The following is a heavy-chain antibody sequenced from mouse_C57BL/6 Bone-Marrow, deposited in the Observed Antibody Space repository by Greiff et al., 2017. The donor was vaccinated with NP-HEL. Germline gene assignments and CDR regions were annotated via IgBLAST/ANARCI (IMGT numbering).Heavy chain of an antibody. CDR3: ISSLWFAY. CDR2: IYPGDGDT. D-gene: IGHD1-1*01. Sequence: QVQLPPSGAELVQPGASVKISCKASGYAFSCYWMNWVKQGPGKGLVWIGQIYPGDGDTNYHGKVKGKATLTADKSSSTAYMQLSSLTSEDSAVYFCISSLWFAYWGQGTLVTVSA. V-gene: IGHV1-80*01. CDR1: GYAFSCYW. J-gene: IGHJ3*01.